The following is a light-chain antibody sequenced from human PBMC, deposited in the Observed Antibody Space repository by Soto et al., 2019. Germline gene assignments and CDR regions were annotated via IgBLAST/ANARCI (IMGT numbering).Light chain of an antibody. CDR3: CSYAGSYIPYV. CDR1: SIEFGGYNY. Sequence: QSVLTQPRSVSGSPGQSVTISCTVTSIEFGGYNYVSWYQQHPGKAPKPMIYDVSKRPSGVPDRFSGSKSGNTASLTISGLQAEDEADYYCCSYAGSYIPYVFGTGTKVTVL. V-gene: IGLV2-11*01. J-gene: IGLJ1*01. CDR2: DVS.